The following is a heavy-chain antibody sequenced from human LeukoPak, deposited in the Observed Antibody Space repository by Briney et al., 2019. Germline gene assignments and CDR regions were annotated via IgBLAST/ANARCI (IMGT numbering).Heavy chain of an antibody. CDR1: GGSISSYY. CDR2: IYYSGST. D-gene: IGHD4-17*01. CDR3: ARIYGDQAKFDY. V-gene: IGHV4-59*01. Sequence: SETLSLTCTVSGGSISSYYWSWIRQPPGKGLEWIGYIYYSGSTNYNPSLKSRVTISVDTSKNQFSLKLSSVTAADTAVYYCARIYGDQAKFDYWGQGTLVTVSS. J-gene: IGHJ4*02.